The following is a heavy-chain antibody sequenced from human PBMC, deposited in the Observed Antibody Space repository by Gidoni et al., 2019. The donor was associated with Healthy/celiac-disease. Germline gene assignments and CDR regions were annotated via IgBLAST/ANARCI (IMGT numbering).Heavy chain of an antibody. CDR1: GCSISSYY. CDR2: IYYSGST. D-gene: IGHD1-1*01. V-gene: IGHV4-59*01. Sequence: QVQLQESGPGLVKPSETLSLTCTVSGCSISSYYWSWIRQPPGKGLEWIGYIYYSGSTNYNPSLKSRVTISVDTSKNQFSLKLSSVTAADTAVYYCARDSHDGPGQCYFDYWGQGTLVTVSS. CDR3: ARDSHDGPGQCYFDY. J-gene: IGHJ4*02.